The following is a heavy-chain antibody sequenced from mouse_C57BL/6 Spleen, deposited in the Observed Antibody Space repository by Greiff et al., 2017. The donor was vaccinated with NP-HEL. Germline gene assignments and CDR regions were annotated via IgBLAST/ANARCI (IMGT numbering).Heavy chain of an antibody. Sequence: EVQLQQSGPELVKPGASVKISCKASGYSFTGYYMNWVKQSPEKSLEWIGEINPSTGGTTYNQKFKAKATLTVDKSSSTAYMQLKSLTAEDSAVYYCAREALHFDYWGQGTTLTVSS. J-gene: IGHJ2*01. CDR3: AREALHFDY. CDR1: GYSFTGYY. CDR2: INPSTGGT. V-gene: IGHV1-42*01.